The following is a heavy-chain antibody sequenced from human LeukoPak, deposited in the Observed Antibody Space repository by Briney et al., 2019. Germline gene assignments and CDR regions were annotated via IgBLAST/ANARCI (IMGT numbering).Heavy chain of an antibody. J-gene: IGHJ6*02. D-gene: IGHD3-22*01. CDR1: GFTFSSYA. CDR3: ARDLADRVYYYYGMDV. Sequence: GGSLRLSCAASGFTFSSYAMSWVRQAPGKGLEWVSAISGSGGSTYYADSVKGRFTISRDNAKNSLYLQMNSLRAEDTAVYYCARDLADRVYYYYGMDVWGQGTTVTVSS. CDR2: ISGSGGST. V-gene: IGHV3-23*01.